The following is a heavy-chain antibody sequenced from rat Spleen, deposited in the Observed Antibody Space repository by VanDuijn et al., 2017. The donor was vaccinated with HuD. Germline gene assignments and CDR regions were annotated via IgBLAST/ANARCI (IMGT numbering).Heavy chain of an antibody. Sequence: EVQLVESGGGLVQPGRSLKLSCAASGFTFSNFGMHWIRQAPTKGLEWVAAIIYDGSNTYYRDSVKGRFTISRDNAKSSLNLQMDSLRSEDTATYYCTTDWGYGSYPFAYWGQGTLVTVSS. J-gene: IGHJ3*01. CDR1: GFTFSNFG. CDR3: TTDWGYGSYPFAY. D-gene: IGHD1-11*01. V-gene: IGHV5-20*01. CDR2: IIYDGSNT.